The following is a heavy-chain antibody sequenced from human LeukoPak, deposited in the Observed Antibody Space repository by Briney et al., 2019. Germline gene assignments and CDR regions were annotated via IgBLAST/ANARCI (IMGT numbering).Heavy chain of an antibody. V-gene: IGHV3-23*01. CDR3: AKDPSELRYFDWLLDY. Sequence: GGSLRLSCAASGFTFSSYAMSWIRQAPGKGLEWVSAISGSGGSTYYADSVKGRFTISRDNSKNTLYLQMNSLRAEDTAVYYCAKDPSELRYFDWLLDYRGQGTLVTVSS. D-gene: IGHD3-9*01. CDR2: ISGSGGST. J-gene: IGHJ4*02. CDR1: GFTFSSYA.